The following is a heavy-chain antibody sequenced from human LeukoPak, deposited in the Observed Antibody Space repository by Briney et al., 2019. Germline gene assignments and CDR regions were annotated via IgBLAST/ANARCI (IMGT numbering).Heavy chain of an antibody. D-gene: IGHD3-9*01. Sequence: SETLSLTCTVSGGSISSYYWSWIRQPPGKGLEWIGYIYYSGSTNYNPSLKSRVTISVDTSKNQFSLKLSSVTAEDTAVYYCARGLTGYPTRWAGAATLSYNWFDPWGQGTLVTVSS. CDR3: ARGLTGYPTRWAGAATLSYNWFDP. J-gene: IGHJ5*02. CDR2: IYYSGST. CDR1: GGSISSYY. V-gene: IGHV4-59*01.